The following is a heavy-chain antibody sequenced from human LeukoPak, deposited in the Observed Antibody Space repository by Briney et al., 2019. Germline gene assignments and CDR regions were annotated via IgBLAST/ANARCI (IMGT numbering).Heavy chain of an antibody. CDR2: ISGSGGST. J-gene: IGHJ4*02. CDR3: ARGPYCSGGSCYSAAWFY. CDR1: GFTFSSYA. D-gene: IGHD2-15*01. V-gene: IGHV3-23*01. Sequence: GGSLRLSCAASGFTFSSYAMSWVRQAPGKGLEWVSAISGSGGSTYYADSVKGRFTISRDNSKNTLYLQVNSLRAEDTAVYSCARGPYCSGGSCYSAAWFYWGQGTLVTVSS.